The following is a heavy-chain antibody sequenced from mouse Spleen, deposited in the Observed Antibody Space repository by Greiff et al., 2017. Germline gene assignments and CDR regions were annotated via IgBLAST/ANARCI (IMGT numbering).Heavy chain of an antibody. CDR1: GFTFSDYY. CDR2: ISDGGSYT. V-gene: IGHV5-4*02. J-gene: IGHJ4*01. CDR3: ARGYYGSSYAMDY. Sequence: EVHLVESGGGLVKPGGSLKLSCAASGFTFSDYYMYWVRQTPEKRLEWVATISDGGSYTYYPDSVKGRFTISRDNAKNNLYLQMSSLKSEDTAMYYCARGYYGSSYAMDYWGQGTSVTVSS. D-gene: IGHD1-1*01.